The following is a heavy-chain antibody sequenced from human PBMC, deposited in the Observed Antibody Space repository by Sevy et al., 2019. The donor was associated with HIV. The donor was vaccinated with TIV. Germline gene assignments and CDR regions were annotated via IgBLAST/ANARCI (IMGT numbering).Heavy chain of an antibody. CDR3: ARDNKRDGTQIDY. CDR2: IYYSGST. Sequence: SETLSLTCTVSGGSISRGGYYGSWIRQHPGKGREGIGYIYYSGSTYYNPSLKSRVTISVDTSKNQFSLKLSSVTAADTAVYYCARDNKRDGTQIDYWGQGTLVTVSS. V-gene: IGHV4-31*03. D-gene: IGHD6-25*01. J-gene: IGHJ4*02. CDR1: GGSISRGGYY.